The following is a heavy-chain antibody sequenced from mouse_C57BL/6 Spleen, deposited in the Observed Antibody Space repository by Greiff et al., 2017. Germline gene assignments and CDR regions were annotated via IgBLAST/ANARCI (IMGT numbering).Heavy chain of an antibody. D-gene: IGHD1-1*01. Sequence: QVQLQQPGAELVKPGASVTMSCKASGYTFTSYWITWVKQRPGQGLEWIGDLYPGSGSTNDNEKFKSKATLTVDTSSSTAYMQLSSLTSEDSAVYYCGRYYDGSRQWLGYWGEGTVV. CDR2: LYPGSGST. CDR3: GRYYDGSRQWLGY. J-gene: IGHJ3*02. V-gene: IGHV1-55*01. CDR1: GYTFTSYW.